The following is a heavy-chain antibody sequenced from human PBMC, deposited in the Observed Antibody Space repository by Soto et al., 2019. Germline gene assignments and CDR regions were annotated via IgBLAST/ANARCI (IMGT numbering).Heavy chain of an antibody. CDR3: TKSSYRGLRLGELSLKDAFDI. V-gene: IGHV3-23*01. CDR1: GFTFSSYA. J-gene: IGHJ3*02. D-gene: IGHD3-16*02. CDR2: ISGSGGST. Sequence: GGSLRLSCAASGFTFSSYAMSWVRQAPGKGLEWVSAISGSGGSTYYADSVKGRFTISRDNSKNTLYLQMNSLRAEDRAVYYCTKSSYRGLRLGELSLKDAFDIWCQGTMVTVSS.